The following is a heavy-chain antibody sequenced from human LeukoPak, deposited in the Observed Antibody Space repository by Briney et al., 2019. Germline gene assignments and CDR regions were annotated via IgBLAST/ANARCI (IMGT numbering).Heavy chain of an antibody. CDR2: ISGSGGST. J-gene: IGHJ4*02. CDR3: AKDSLLSGSYYIWNDY. CDR1: GFTFSSYS. D-gene: IGHD3-10*01. Sequence: PGGSLRLSCAASGFTFSSYSMNWVRQAPGKGLEWVSAISGSGGSTYYADSVKGRFTISRDNSKNTLYLQMDSLRAEDTAVYYCAKDSLLSGSYYIWNDYWGQGTLVTVSS. V-gene: IGHV3-23*01.